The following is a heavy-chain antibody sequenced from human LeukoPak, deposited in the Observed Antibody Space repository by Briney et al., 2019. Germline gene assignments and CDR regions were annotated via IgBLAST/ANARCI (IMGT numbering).Heavy chain of an antibody. CDR3: AGRDKCYYYGMDV. Sequence: GGSLRLSCAASGFTVSSNYMSWVRQAPGKGLEWVSLLYSSGSTYYTDSVKGRFTISRDSSKNTLYLQMNSLRAEDTAVYYCAGRDKCYYYGMDVWGQGTTVTVSS. D-gene: IGHD5-24*01. CDR1: GFTVSSNY. V-gene: IGHV3-66*01. CDR2: LYSSGST. J-gene: IGHJ6*02.